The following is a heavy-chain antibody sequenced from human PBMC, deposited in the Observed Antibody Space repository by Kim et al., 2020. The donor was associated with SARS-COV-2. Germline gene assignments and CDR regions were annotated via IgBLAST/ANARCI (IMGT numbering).Heavy chain of an antibody. CDR3: ARVGTMVRGVVPVYYYYGMDV. J-gene: IGHJ6*02. D-gene: IGHD3-10*01. CDR1: GFTFSSYG. CDR2: IWYDGSNK. V-gene: IGHV3-33*01. Sequence: GGSLRLSCAASGFTFSSYGMHWVRQAPGKGLEWVAVIWYDGSNKYYADSVKGRFTISRDNSKNTLYLQMNSLRAEDTAVYYCARVGTMVRGVVPVYYYYGMDVWGQGTTVTVSS.